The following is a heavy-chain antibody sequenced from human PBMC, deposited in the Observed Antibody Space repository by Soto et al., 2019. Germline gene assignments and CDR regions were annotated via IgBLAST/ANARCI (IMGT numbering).Heavy chain of an antibody. V-gene: IGHV3-7*05. J-gene: IGHJ4*02. CDR1: GFTFSTYW. D-gene: IGHD1-1*01. CDR2: IKQDGSDK. Sequence: EVQLVESGGGLVQPGGSLRLSCAASGFTFSTYWMSWVRQAPGKGLEWVANIKQDGSDKYYVDSVRGRFTISRDNGQNSLYLQINGLRAEDTAVYYCARVKCLAGNYWGQGTLVTVSS. CDR3: ARVKCLAGNY.